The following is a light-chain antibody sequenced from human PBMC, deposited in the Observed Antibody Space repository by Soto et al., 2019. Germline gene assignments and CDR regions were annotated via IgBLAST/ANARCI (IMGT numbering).Light chain of an antibody. CDR2: DVS. CDR3: SSYTGSTTLHYV. V-gene: IGLV1-40*01. CDR1: SSNIGAGYD. Sequence: QSVLTQPPSVSGAPGQRVTISCTGSSSNIGAGYDVHWYQQLPGKAPKLLIYDVSNRPSGASNRFSGSKSGNTASLTISGLQAEDEADYYCSSYTGSTTLHYVFGTGTKLTVL. J-gene: IGLJ1*01.